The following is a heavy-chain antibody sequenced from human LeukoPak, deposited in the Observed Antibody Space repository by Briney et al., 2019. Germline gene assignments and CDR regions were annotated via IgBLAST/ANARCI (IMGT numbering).Heavy chain of an antibody. D-gene: IGHD1-26*01. Sequence: SETLSLTCTVSGGSISSSSYYWGWIRQPPGKGLEWIGSIYYSGSTYYNPSLKSRVTISVDTSKNQFSLKLSSVTAADTAVYYCARGISGSYHRGSYYFDYWGQGTLVTVSP. CDR2: IYYSGST. J-gene: IGHJ4*02. CDR1: GGSISSSSYY. CDR3: ARGISGSYHRGSYYFDY. V-gene: IGHV4-39*07.